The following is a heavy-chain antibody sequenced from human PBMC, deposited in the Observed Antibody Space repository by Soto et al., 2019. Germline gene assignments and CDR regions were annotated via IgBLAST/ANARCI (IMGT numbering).Heavy chain of an antibody. V-gene: IGHV3-23*01. J-gene: IGHJ4*02. CDR3: AKSVVVAPPTTPGYFDD. D-gene: IGHD2-2*01. Sequence: EVQLLESGGGLVQPGGSLRLSCAASGFTFSNYAMNWVRQAPGKGLEWVSVISGNGFSTYYADSVKGRFTISRDNFKNTLYLQVNSLRAEDTAVYYCAKSVVVAPPTTPGYFDDWGQGTLVTVSS. CDR1: GFTFSNYA. CDR2: ISGNGFST.